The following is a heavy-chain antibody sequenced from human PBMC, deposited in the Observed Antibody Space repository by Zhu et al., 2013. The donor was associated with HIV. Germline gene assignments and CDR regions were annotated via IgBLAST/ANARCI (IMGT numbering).Heavy chain of an antibody. D-gene: IGHD2-15*01. CDR1: GYTFTSFG. J-gene: IGHJ4*02. V-gene: IGHV1-18*01. CDR2: ISAYNGNT. CDR3: ARERAPVAAGFTVLDY. Sequence: QVQLVQSGAEVMKPGASVKVSCKASGYTFTSFGISWVRQAPGQGLEWMGWISAYNGNTNYAQKLQGRVTMTTDTSTSTAYMDLRSLRSDDTAVYYCARERAPVAAGFTVLDYVGQGTLVTVSS.